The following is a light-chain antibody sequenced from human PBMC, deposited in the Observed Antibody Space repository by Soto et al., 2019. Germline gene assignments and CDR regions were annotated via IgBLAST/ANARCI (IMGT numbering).Light chain of an antibody. V-gene: IGLV2-14*01. Sequence: QSALTQPASVSGSPGQSITISCTGTSSDVGGYNYVSWYQQHPGKAPKFMIYEVSNRPSGVSNRFSGSKSGNTASLTISGLQAEDEADYYCSSYTRNSTLVFGGGTKVTVL. CDR3: SSYTRNSTLV. J-gene: IGLJ2*01. CDR1: SSDVGGYNY. CDR2: EVS.